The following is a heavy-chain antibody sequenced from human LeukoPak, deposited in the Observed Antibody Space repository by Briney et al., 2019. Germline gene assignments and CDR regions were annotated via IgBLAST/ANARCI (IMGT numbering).Heavy chain of an antibody. D-gene: IGHD3-22*01. J-gene: IGHJ4*02. CDR3: ARVTMSSGYYFLLDY. Sequence: SETLSLTCTVSGGSISSGDYYWSWIRQPPGKGLEWIGYIYYSGSTYYNPSLKSRVTISVDTSKNQFSLKLSSVTAADTAVYFCARVTMSSGYYFLLDYWGQGTLVTVSS. CDR2: IYYSGST. CDR1: GGSISSGDYY. V-gene: IGHV4-30-4*02.